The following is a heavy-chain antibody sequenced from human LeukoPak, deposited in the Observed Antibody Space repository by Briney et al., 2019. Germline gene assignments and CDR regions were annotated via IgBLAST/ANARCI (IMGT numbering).Heavy chain of an antibody. J-gene: IGHJ3*02. D-gene: IGHD3-10*01. CDR1: GGSISSSNYY. CDR2: IYTSGST. V-gene: IGHV4-61*02. Sequence: PSETLSLTCTVSGGSISSSNYYWNWIRQPAGKGLEWIGRIYTSGSTNYNPSLKSRVTMSVDTSKNQFSLRLSSVTAADTAVYYCARDPGYYGSGTRGAFDIWGQGTMVTVSS. CDR3: ARDPGYYGSGTRGAFDI.